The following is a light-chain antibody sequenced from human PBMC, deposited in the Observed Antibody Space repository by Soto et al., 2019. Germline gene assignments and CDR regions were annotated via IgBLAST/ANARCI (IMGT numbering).Light chain of an antibody. CDR2: EVR. J-gene: IGLJ2*01. CDR1: SSDVRGYNY. V-gene: IGLV2-14*01. Sequence: QSVLTQPASVSGSPGQSITISCTGTSSDVRGYNYVSWYQQHPGKAPKLMIYEVRNRPSGVSNRFSGSKSGNTASLTISGLQAEDEADYYCSSYTSSSTPVVFGGGTKLTVL. CDR3: SSYTSSSTPVV.